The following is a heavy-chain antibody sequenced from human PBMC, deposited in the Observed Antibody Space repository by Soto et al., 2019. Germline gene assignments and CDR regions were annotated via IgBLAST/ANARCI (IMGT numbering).Heavy chain of an antibody. CDR1: GFTFSDYY. D-gene: IGHD2-21*02. CDR3: ARVKGNHIVVVTNYYYYGMDV. J-gene: IGHJ6*02. V-gene: IGHV3-11*06. CDR2: ISSSSSYT. Sequence: AGGSLRLSWAASGFTFSDYYMSWIRQAPGKGLEWVSYISSSSSYTNYADSVKGRFTISRDNAKNSLYLQMNSLRAEDTAVYYCARVKGNHIVVVTNYYYYGMDVWGQGTTVTVSS.